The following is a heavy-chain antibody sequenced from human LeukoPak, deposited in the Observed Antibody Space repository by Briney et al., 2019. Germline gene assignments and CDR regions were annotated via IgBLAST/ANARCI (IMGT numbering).Heavy chain of an antibody. Sequence: SDTLSLTCALSGGSISGYYWGWIRQPPGEGLEWIGHTYYTASTNYNPSLKSRVTISIDTSKNQLSLRLSSVTAADTAVYYCARGGDIAARPSDYWGQGTLVTVSS. CDR1: GGSISGYY. CDR3: ARGGDIAARPSDY. CDR2: TYYTAST. V-gene: IGHV4-59*07. J-gene: IGHJ4*02. D-gene: IGHD6-6*01.